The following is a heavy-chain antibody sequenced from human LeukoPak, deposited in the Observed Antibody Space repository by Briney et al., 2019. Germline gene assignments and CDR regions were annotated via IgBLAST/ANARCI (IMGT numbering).Heavy chain of an antibody. CDR3: ARGRGSYYTPPYFEY. V-gene: IGHV4-34*01. CDR2: INHSGST. D-gene: IGHD1-26*01. J-gene: IGHJ4*02. CDR1: GGSFSGYY. Sequence: SETLSLTCAVSGGSFSGYYWSWIRQPPGKGLEWIGEINHSGSTNYNPSLKSRVTISVDTSKNQFSLKLSSVTAADTAVYYCARGRGSYYTPPYFEYWGQGTLVSVSS.